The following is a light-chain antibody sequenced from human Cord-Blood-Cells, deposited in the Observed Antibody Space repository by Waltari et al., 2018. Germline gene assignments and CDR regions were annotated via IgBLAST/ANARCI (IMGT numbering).Light chain of an antibody. J-gene: IGLJ1*01. Sequence: ALTQPASVSGSPGQSITISCTGTSSDVGGYNYVSWYQQHPGKAPKLMIYDVSKRPSGVSNRFSGSKSGNTASLTISGLQAEDEADYYCSSYTSSSTYVFGTGTKVTVL. CDR3: SSYTSSSTYV. CDR2: DVS. V-gene: IGLV2-14*01. CDR1: SSDVGGYNY.